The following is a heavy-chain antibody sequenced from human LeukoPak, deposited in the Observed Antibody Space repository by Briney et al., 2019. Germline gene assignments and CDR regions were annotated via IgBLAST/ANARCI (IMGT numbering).Heavy chain of an antibody. D-gene: IGHD6-19*01. CDR1: GGSISSSNW. CDR3: GRFSVAVAEPIRDF. CDR2: IYHSGST. J-gene: IGHJ4*02. V-gene: IGHV4-4*02. Sequence: SGTLSLTCAVSGGSISSSNWWSWVGQPPGKGLEWIGEIYHSGSTNYNPSLKSRVTISVDKSKNQFSLKLSSVTASETAVYYCGRFSVAVAEPIRDFWGQGTRVSVSS.